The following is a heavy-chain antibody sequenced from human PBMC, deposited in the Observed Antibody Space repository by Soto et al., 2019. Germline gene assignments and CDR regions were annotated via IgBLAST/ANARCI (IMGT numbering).Heavy chain of an antibody. Sequence: PLETLSLTCAVFGGSFRGYYLTWIRQPPGTGLEWIREINHSGSTNYNPSLKSRVTISVDTSKNQFSLKLSSVTAADTAVYYCARGGLITMIVVANRGMDVWGQGTTVTVSS. D-gene: IGHD3-22*01. V-gene: IGHV4-34*01. CDR1: GGSFRGYY. J-gene: IGHJ6*02. CDR2: INHSGST. CDR3: ARGGLITMIVVANRGMDV.